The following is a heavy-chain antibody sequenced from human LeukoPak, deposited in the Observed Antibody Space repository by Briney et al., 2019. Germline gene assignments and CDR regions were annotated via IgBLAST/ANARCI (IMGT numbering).Heavy chain of an antibody. CDR2: IYTSGST. D-gene: IGHD1-7*01. CDR1: GGSISSYY. V-gene: IGHV4-4*07. J-gene: IGHJ6*03. CDR3: ARVLAGTIVPNPTGYYYYYMDV. Sequence: SETLALTCTVSGGSISSYYWSWIRQPAGKGLEWIGRIYTSGSTNYNPSLKSRVTMSVDTSKNQFSLKLSSVTAADTAVYYRARVLAGTIVPNPTGYYYYYMDVWGKGTTVTVSS.